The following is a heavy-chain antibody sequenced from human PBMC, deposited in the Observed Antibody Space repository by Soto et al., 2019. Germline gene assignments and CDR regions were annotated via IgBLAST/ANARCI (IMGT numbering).Heavy chain of an antibody. D-gene: IGHD5-18*01. V-gene: IGHV4-30-2*01. J-gene: IGHJ5*02. Sequence: SETLSLTCTVSGGSISNAAYSWSWIRQPPGKGLEWIGYIYPSGMPFYNPSLRSRVTISIDRSNDQFSLNLKSVTAADTAVYYCARERGGYGLFDPWGQGTLVTVSS. CDR3: ARERGGYGLFDP. CDR1: GGSISNAAYS. CDR2: IYPSGMP.